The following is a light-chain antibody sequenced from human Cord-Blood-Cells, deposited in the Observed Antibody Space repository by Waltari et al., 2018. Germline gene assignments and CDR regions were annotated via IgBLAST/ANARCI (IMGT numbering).Light chain of an antibody. CDR1: QSISSY. CDR3: QQSYSTPFT. J-gene: IGKJ3*01. Sequence: DIQMTQSPSSLSASVGDRVTITCRASQSISSYLNWYQQKPGKAPKLLIYAASSLQSGVPSRFSGIGSGTYFTLSISSLQPEDFATYYCQQSYSTPFTFGPGTKVDI. V-gene: IGKV1-39*01. CDR2: AAS.